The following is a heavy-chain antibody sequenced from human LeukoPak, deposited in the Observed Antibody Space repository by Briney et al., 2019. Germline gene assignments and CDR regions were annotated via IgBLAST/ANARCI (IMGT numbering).Heavy chain of an antibody. CDR2: INHSGST. CDR1: GGSFSGYY. J-gene: IGHJ4*02. Sequence: PSETLSLTCAVYGGSFSGYYWSWIRQPPGKGLEWIGEINHSGSTNYNPSLKSRVTISVDTSKNQFSLKLSSVTAADTAVYYCARGQAAAGTGYYFDYWGQGTLVTVSS. D-gene: IGHD6-13*01. V-gene: IGHV4-34*01. CDR3: ARGQAAAGTGYYFDY.